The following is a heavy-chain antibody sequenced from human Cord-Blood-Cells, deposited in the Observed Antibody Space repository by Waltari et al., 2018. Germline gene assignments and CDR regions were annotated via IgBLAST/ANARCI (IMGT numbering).Heavy chain of an antibody. CDR1: GGSISSSNW. J-gene: IGHJ3*02. D-gene: IGHD2-8*01. CDR3: ARGLTMEAFDI. Sequence: QVQLQQSGPGLVKPSRTLSLTCAVSGGSISSSNWWSWVRQPRGRGREWIGKIYDSGRTNCHPTLKSRVTISLDKSKNQFSLKLSSVTAADTAVYYCARGLTMEAFDIWGQGTMVTVSS. CDR2: IYDSGRT. V-gene: IGHV4-4*02.